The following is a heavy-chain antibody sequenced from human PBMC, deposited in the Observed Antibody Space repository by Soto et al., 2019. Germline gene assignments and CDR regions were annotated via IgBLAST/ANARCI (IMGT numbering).Heavy chain of an antibody. J-gene: IGHJ6*02. Sequence: EVQLVESGGGLVQPGGSLRLSCEGTGFTFSTSWMHWVRQAPGKGLEWVSRIKTDGTITGYADSVKGRFTISRDKAKNTLYLQMNSLRAEDTAVYYCARGGVIVVGLDVWGQGTTVTVSS. CDR3: ARGGVIVVGLDV. V-gene: IGHV3-74*01. CDR1: GFTFSTSW. D-gene: IGHD3-22*01. CDR2: IKTDGTIT.